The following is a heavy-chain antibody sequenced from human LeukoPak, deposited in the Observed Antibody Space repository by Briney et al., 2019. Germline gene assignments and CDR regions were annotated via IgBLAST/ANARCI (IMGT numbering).Heavy chain of an antibody. J-gene: IGHJ6*02. D-gene: IGHD6-13*01. CDR3: ARGFSLSSSWEARPSYYYYGMDV. V-gene: IGHV4-61*01. CDR2: MSPSGTT. Sequence: MTSETLSLTCTVSGDSVSSGNYYLTWIRQPPGKGLDWITYMSPSGTTKYNPSLKSRVTTSVDTSRTQFSLRLSSVTAADTAVYYCARGFSLSSSWEARPSYYYYGMDVWGQGTTVTVSS. CDR1: GDSVSSGNYY.